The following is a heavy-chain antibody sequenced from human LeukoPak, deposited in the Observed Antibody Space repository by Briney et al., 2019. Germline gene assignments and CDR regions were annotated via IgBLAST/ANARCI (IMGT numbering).Heavy chain of an antibody. J-gene: IGHJ6*03. CDR1: GFTYSSYG. D-gene: IGHD2-2*01. CDR3: AKDGFSTSCYGFRNYYYYMDV. CDR2: IRFDGSNK. V-gene: IGHV3-30*02. Sequence: GGSLRLSCAASGFTYSSYGMHWVRPAPGKGLEWVAFIRFDGSNKYYADSVKGRFTISTDNSKNTLYLQINSLRAEDTAGYYCAKDGFSTSCYGFRNYYYYMDVWGEGTTVTVSS.